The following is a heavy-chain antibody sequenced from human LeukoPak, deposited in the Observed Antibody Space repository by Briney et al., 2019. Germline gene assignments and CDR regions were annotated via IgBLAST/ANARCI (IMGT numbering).Heavy chain of an antibody. CDR1: GGSISSYY. CDR3: ARRSGSYDYYFDY. CDR2: IYYSGST. Sequence: SETLSLTCTVSGGSISSYYWSWIRQPPGKGLEWIGYIYYSGSTNYNPSLKSRVTISVDTSKNQFSLKLSSVTAADTAVYDCARRSGSYDYYFDYWGQGTLVTVSS. J-gene: IGHJ4*02. D-gene: IGHD1-26*01. V-gene: IGHV4-59*08.